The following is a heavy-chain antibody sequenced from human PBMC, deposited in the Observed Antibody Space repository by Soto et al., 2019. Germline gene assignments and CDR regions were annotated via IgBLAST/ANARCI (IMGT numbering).Heavy chain of an antibody. D-gene: IGHD3-10*01. CDR2: ITDTGGDT. CDR1: GIPFGSRA. CDR3: ARGSTDSYPGSRIFYF. V-gene: IGHV3-23*01. Sequence: EVQLLESGGDLVQPGGSLRLSCVASGIPFGSRAMSWVRQAPGEGLEWVSTITDTGGDTKYADSVRGRFTMSRDNSKKTLYLQMNSLRVEDSALYYCARGSTDSYPGSRIFYFWGRGTLVTVSS. J-gene: IGHJ4*02.